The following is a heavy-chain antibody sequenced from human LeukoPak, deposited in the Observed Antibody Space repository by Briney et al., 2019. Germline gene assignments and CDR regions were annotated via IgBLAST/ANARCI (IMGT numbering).Heavy chain of an antibody. CDR1: GGSISSSSYY. CDR3: ARGLVRYDSSGYYFN. Sequence: SETLSLTCTVSGGSISSSSYYWGWIRQPPGKGLEWIGSIYYSGSTYYNPSLKSRVTISVDTSKNQFSLKLSSVTAADTAVYYCARGLVRYDSSGYYFNWGQGTLVTVSS. V-gene: IGHV4-39*07. D-gene: IGHD3-22*01. CDR2: IYYSGST. J-gene: IGHJ4*02.